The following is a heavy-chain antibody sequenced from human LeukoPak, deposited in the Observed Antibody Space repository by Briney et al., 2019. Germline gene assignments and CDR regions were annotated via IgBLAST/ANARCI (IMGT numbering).Heavy chain of an antibody. D-gene: IGHD4-23*01. CDR2: IRSEADGGTL. CDR3: TTVIMGTPKDDY. V-gene: IGHV3-15*01. Sequence: GGSLRLSCAASEFSLINAWMSWVRQAPGKGLEWFGRIRSEADGGTLDYAALVKGRFTISRDASKNTLYLQMNSLKTEDTAVYYCTTVIMGTPKDDYWGQGTLVTVPS. J-gene: IGHJ4*02. CDR1: EFSLINAW.